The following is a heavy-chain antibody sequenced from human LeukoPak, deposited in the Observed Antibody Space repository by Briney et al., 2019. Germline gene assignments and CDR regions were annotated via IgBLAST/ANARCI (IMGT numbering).Heavy chain of an antibody. CDR3: ARGENSYGSDY. V-gene: IGHV4-59*01. D-gene: IGHD5-18*01. CDR2: IYYSGNT. Sequence: SETLSLTCTVSSGSITNYYWSWIRQPPGKGLEWIGFIYYSGNTNYNPSLKSRVTISVDTSKNQFSLKLSSMTAADTAVYYCARGENSYGSDYWGQGTLVTVSS. CDR1: SGSITNYY. J-gene: IGHJ4*02.